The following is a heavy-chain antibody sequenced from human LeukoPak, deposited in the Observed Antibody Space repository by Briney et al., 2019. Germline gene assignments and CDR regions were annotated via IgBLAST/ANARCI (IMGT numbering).Heavy chain of an antibody. D-gene: IGHD2-15*01. CDR1: GFTFSSYA. V-gene: IGHV3-23*01. J-gene: IGHJ6*02. CDR2: IIGSGGST. CDR3: ARFEGYCSGGSCRGYYYGMDV. Sequence: QPGGSLRLSCAASGFTFSSYAMSWVRQAPGKGLEWVSAIIGSGGSTYYADSVKGRFTISRDNSKNTLYLQMNSLRAEDTAVYYCARFEGYCSGGSCRGYYYGMDVWGQGTTVTVSS.